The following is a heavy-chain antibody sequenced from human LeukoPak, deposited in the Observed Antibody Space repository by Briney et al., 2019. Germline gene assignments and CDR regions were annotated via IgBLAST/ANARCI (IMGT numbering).Heavy chain of an antibody. CDR3: ASFVSGGFGELRVPFGY. D-gene: IGHD3-10*01. V-gene: IGHV4-30-2*01. J-gene: IGHJ4*02. Sequence: SETLSLTCAVSGGSISSGGYSWSWIRQPPGKGLEWIGYIYHSGSTYYNPSLKSRVTISVDRSKNQFSLKLSSVTAADTAVYYCASFVSGGFGELRVPFGYWGQGTLVTVSS. CDR2: IYHSGST. CDR1: GGSISSGGYS.